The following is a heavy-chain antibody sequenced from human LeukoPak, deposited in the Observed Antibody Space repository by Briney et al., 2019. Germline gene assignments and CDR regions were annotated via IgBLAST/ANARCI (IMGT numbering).Heavy chain of an antibody. D-gene: IGHD6-19*01. CDR3: ARDASSIAVARSGYYYYYYMDV. J-gene: IGHJ6*03. Sequence: GGSLRLSCAASGFTFSSYGMSWVRQAPGKGLEWVSAISGSGGDTYYADSVKGRFTISRDNAKNSLYLQMNSLRAEDTAVYYCARDASSIAVARSGYYYYYYMDVWGKGTTVTISS. V-gene: IGHV3-23*01. CDR1: GFTFSSYG. CDR2: ISGSGGDT.